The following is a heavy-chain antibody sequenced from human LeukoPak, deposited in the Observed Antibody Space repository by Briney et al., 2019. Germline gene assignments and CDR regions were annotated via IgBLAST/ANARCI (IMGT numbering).Heavy chain of an antibody. J-gene: IGHJ5*02. CDR3: ARTYSSSSGQQNWFDP. V-gene: IGHV1-18*01. CDR2: ISAYNGNT. Sequence: ASVKVSCKASGYTFTSYGISWVRQAPGQGLEWMGWISAYNGNTNYAQKLQGRVTMTTDTSTSTAYMELRSLRSGDTAVYYCARTYSSSSGQQNWFDPWGQGTLVTVSS. CDR1: GYTFTSYG. D-gene: IGHD6-6*01.